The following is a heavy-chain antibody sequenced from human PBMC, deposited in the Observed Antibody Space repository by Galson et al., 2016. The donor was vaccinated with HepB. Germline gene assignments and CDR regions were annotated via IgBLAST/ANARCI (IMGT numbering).Heavy chain of an antibody. D-gene: IGHD1-26*01. CDR3: VGSHYRSSSDY. J-gene: IGHJ4*02. CDR1: GFTVSDNY. V-gene: IGHV3-53*01. CDR2: IYASGRT. Sequence: SLRLSCAASGFTVSDNYVSWVRQPPGKGLAWVSGIYASGRTFYADSVKGRFTIDNSKNTLFLQMNSLGVEDTAVYYCVGSHYRSSSDYWGQGTLVTVSS.